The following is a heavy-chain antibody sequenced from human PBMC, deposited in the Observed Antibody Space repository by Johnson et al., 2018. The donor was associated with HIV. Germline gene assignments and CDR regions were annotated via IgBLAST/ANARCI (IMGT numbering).Heavy chain of an antibody. CDR1: GFTFSNYD. J-gene: IGHJ3*02. V-gene: IGHV3-13*01. D-gene: IGHD3-22*01. CDR3: ARDRGYWDAFDI. CDR2: IGTAGDT. Sequence: VQLLESGGGLVQPGGSLRLSCVASGFTFSNYDMHWVRQVTGEGLEWVSGIGTAGDTYYPGSVKGRFTISRENDKKSLYLQMNSLRAEDTAVYYCARDRGYWDAFDIWGQGTMVIVSS.